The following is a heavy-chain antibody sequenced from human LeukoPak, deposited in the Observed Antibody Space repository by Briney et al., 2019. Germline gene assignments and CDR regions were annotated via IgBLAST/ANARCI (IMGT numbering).Heavy chain of an antibody. J-gene: IGHJ5*02. Sequence: KPSQTLSLTCTVSGGSISSGSYYWSWIRQPAGKGLEWIGRIYTSGSTNYNPALKSRVTISVDTSKKQFSLKLSSVTAADTAVYYCARDGFLAVAGWNWFDPWGQGTLVTVSS. V-gene: IGHV4-61*02. CDR3: ARDGFLAVAGWNWFDP. CDR2: IYTSGST. D-gene: IGHD6-19*01. CDR1: GGSISSGSYY.